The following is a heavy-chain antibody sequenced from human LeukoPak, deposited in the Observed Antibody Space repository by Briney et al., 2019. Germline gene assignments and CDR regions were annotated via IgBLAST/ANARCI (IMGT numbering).Heavy chain of an antibody. CDR2: INHSGST. V-gene: IGHV4-34*01. J-gene: IGHJ6*03. D-gene: IGHD4-17*01. CDR1: GGSFSGHY. CDR3: ARGLMTTVTTTPFYYYYYMDV. Sequence: SETLSLTCAVYGGSFSGHYWNWIRQPPGKRLEWIGEINHSGSTNYNPSLKSRVTISVDTSKSQFSLKLSSVTAADTAVYYCARGLMTTVTTTPFYYYYYMDVWGKGTTVTVSS.